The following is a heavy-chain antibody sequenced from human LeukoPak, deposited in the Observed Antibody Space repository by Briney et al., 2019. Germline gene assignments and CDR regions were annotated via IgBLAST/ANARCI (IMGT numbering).Heavy chain of an antibody. D-gene: IGHD4-23*01. V-gene: IGHV3-53*01. CDR2: IYSGSNT. CDR3: ARSLGGNPDY. CDR1: RFTVSSSY. Sequence: PGRSLRLSRVLSRFTVSSSYMAWVRQAPGKGLEWVSVIYSGSNTYYADSVKGRFTISRDNSENTVYLQMNSLRAEDTAVYYCARSLGGNPDYWGQGTLVTVSS. J-gene: IGHJ4*02.